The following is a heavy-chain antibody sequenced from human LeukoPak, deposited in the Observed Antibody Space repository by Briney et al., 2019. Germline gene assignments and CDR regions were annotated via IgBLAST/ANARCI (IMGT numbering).Heavy chain of an antibody. V-gene: IGHV4-39*07. Sequence: SETLSLTCTVSGGSISSSSYYWGWIRQPPGKELEWTGSIYSGGSSYYNPSLKSRVTISVDTSKNQFSLRLSSVTAADTAVYYCARELQDGSPGGFDPWGQGTLVTVSS. D-gene: IGHD3-10*01. CDR3: ARELQDGSPGGFDP. CDR1: GGSISSSSYY. CDR2: IYSGGSS. J-gene: IGHJ5*02.